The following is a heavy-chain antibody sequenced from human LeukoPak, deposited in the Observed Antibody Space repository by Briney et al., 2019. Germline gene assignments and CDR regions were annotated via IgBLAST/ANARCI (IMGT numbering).Heavy chain of an antibody. Sequence: PSETLSLTCAVYGGSFSGYYWSWIRQPPGKGLEWIGEINHSGSTNYNPSLKSRVTISVDTSKNRFSLKLSSVTAADTAVYYCARTGIAAAGGWFDPWGQGTLVTVSS. J-gene: IGHJ5*02. CDR1: GGSFSGYY. CDR2: INHSGST. D-gene: IGHD6-13*01. CDR3: ARTGIAAAGGWFDP. V-gene: IGHV4-34*01.